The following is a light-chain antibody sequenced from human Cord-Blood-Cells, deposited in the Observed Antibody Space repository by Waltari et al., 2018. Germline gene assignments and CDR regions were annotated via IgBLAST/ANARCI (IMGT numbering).Light chain of an antibody. Sequence: QSALTQPASVSGSPGQSITISCTGTSRDVGSYNLVSWYQQHPGKAPKLRIYEGSKRPSGVSNRFSGSKSGNTASLTISGLQAEDEADYYCCSYAGSSTSLYVFGTGTKVTVL. V-gene: IGLV2-23*01. J-gene: IGLJ1*01. CDR1: SRDVGSYNL. CDR2: EGS. CDR3: CSYAGSSTSLYV.